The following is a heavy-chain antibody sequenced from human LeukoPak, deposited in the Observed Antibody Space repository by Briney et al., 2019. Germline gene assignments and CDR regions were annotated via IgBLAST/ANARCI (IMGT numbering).Heavy chain of an antibody. V-gene: IGHV4-4*02. J-gene: IGHJ4*02. CDR2: IYHSGST. D-gene: IGHD3-10*01. CDR3: ASGRGGIRGVFFDY. Sequence: SGTLSLTCTVSGGSISSSIWWGWVRQPPGKGLEWIGEIYHSGSTNYNPSLKSRVTISVDKSRNQFSLSLNPVTAADTAVYYCASGRGGIRGVFFDYWGQGTLVTVSS. CDR1: GGSISSSIW.